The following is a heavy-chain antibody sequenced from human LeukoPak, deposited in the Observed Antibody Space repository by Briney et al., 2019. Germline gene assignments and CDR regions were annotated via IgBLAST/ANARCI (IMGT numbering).Heavy chain of an antibody. CDR3: ARVHLEWLLYQSYYYYGMDV. D-gene: IGHD3-3*01. J-gene: IGHJ6*02. Sequence: SQTLSLTCTVSGGSISSGGYYWSWIRQHPGKGLEWIGYIYYSGSTNYNPSLKSRVTISVDTSKNQFSLKLSSVTAADTAVYYCARVHLEWLLYQSYYYYGMDVWGQGTTVTVSS. V-gene: IGHV4-31*03. CDR1: GGSISSGGYY. CDR2: IYYSGST.